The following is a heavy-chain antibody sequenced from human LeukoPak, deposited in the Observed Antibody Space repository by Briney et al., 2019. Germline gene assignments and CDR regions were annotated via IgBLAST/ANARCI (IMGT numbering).Heavy chain of an antibody. CDR3: ARDDYYGSGILDF. V-gene: IGHV3-23*01. CDR2: ISGSGGST. Sequence: PGGSLRLSCAASGFTFSSYAMSWVRQAPGKGLEWVSAISGSGGSTYYADSVKGRFTISRDNARNSLYLQMNSLRAEDTAVYYCARDDYYGSGILDFWGQGTLVTVSS. CDR1: GFTFSSYA. D-gene: IGHD3-10*01. J-gene: IGHJ4*02.